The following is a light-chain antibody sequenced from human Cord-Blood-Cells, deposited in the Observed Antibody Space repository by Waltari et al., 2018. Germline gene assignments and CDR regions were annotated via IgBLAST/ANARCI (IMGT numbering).Light chain of an antibody. CDR3: SSYTSSSTVV. CDR2: DVS. V-gene: IGLV2-14*01. Sequence: QSALTHPAPVSGSPGQSIPISSTGTSRKLGGYNSVSWYQQHPGKAPKLMIYDVSNRSSGVSNRFSGSKSGNTASLTISGLQAEDEADYYCSSYTSSSTVVFGGGTKLTVL. J-gene: IGLJ2*01. CDR1: SRKLGGYNS.